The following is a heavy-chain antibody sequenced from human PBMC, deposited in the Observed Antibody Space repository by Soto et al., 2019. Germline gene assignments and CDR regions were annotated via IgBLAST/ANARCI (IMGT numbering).Heavy chain of an antibody. D-gene: IGHD3-10*01. Sequence: SVKGSCKASGGTFSSYAISWVRQAPGQGLEWMGGIIPIFGTANYAQKFQGRVTITADESTSTAYMELSSLRSEDTAVYYCAREGFGPFNWFDPWGQGTLVTVSS. J-gene: IGHJ5*02. CDR1: GGTFSSYA. CDR3: AREGFGPFNWFDP. CDR2: IIPIFGTA. V-gene: IGHV1-69*13.